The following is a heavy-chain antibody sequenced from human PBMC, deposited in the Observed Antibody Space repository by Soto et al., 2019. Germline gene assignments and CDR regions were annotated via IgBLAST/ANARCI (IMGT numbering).Heavy chain of an antibody. CDR3: AKGHRKQYYDFWSGYYSLGLFGMDV. CDR2: ISGSGGST. J-gene: IGHJ6*02. Sequence: GGSLRLSCASSGFTFISYAMSWVRQAPGKGLEWVSAISGSGGSTYYADSVKGRFTISRDNSKNTLYLQMNSLRAEDTAVYYCAKGHRKQYYDFWSGYYSLGLFGMDVWGQGTTVTVSS. CDR1: GFTFISYA. V-gene: IGHV3-23*01. D-gene: IGHD3-3*01.